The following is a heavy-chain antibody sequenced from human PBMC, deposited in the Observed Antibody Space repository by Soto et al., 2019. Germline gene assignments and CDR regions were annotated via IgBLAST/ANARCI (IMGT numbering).Heavy chain of an antibody. CDR1: GFTFSYYW. D-gene: IGHD2-21*02. CDR2: IHSDVSST. CDR3: ARGDRGALDL. Sequence: EVRLVESEGGLVQPGGSLSLSCAASGFTFSYYWMHWVRQATGQELLWVSRIHSDVSSTTYADSVKGRFTISRENAKNTVALHMNSLRVEDTGVYFCARGDRGALDLWGQGTMVTVSS. V-gene: IGHV3-74*01. J-gene: IGHJ3*01.